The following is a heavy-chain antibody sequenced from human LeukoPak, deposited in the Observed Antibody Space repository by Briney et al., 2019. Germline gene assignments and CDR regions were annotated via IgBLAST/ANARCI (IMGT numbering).Heavy chain of an antibody. CDR2: ISSSSSYI. CDR1: GFTFSSYS. D-gene: IGHD4-11*01. CDR3: ARMTTPLGFDP. J-gene: IGHJ5*02. Sequence: SGGSLRLSCAASGFTFSSYSMNWVRQAPGKGLEWVSSISSSSSYIYYAESVKGRFTISRDNAKNSLYLQMNSLRAEGTAVYYCARMTTPLGFDPWGQGTLVTVSS. V-gene: IGHV3-21*01.